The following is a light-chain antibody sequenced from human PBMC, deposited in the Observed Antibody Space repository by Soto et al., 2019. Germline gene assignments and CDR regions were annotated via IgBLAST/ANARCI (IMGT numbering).Light chain of an antibody. CDR3: LQDYNYPLT. Sequence: ALPMTQSPSSLSASVGDRVTITCRASQGIRNDLGWYQQKPGKAPKLLIYAASSLQSGVPSRFSGSGSGTDFTLTISSLQPEDFATYDCLQDYNYPLTFGPGTKVDIK. V-gene: IGKV1-6*01. CDR1: QGIRND. CDR2: AAS. J-gene: IGKJ3*01.